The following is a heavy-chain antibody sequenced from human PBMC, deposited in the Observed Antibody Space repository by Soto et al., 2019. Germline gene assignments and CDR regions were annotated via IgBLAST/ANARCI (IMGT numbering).Heavy chain of an antibody. J-gene: IGHJ3*01. D-gene: IGHD1-1*01. V-gene: IGHV1-46*03. CDR3: AAFCRARCFPPGPWN. CDR2: INPNGCST. Sequence: QVVQSGAEVRKPGASVKVSCKASGYSFTTYYIHWFRQAPGQGLEWMAIINPNGCSTNSAQKFQGRVTVNREMCAGQIYMGLSRPRTHNTGVYYCAAFCRARCFPPGPWNWGRGTMVTVSS. CDR1: GYSFTTYY.